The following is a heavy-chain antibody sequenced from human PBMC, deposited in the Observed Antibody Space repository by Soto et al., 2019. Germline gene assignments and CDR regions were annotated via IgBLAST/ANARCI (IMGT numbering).Heavy chain of an antibody. CDR3: AREPAPIGVVVVAAGKYYFDY. D-gene: IGHD2-15*01. CDR2: TYYRSKWYN. Sequence: KQSQTLSLTCAISGDSVSSNSAAWNWIRQSPSRGLEWLGRTYYRSKWYNDYAVSVKSRITINPDTSKNQFSLQLNSVTPEDTAVYYCAREPAPIGVVVVAAGKYYFDYWGQGTLVTVSS. CDR1: GDSVSSNSAA. V-gene: IGHV6-1*01. J-gene: IGHJ4*02.